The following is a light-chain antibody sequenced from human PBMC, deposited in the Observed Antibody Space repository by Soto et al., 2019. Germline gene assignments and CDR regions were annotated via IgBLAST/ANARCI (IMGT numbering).Light chain of an antibody. CDR1: QSIDSW. J-gene: IGKJ2*01. V-gene: IGKV1-5*03. CDR2: EAS. CDR3: KQYHSSPYT. Sequence: DIQMTQSPSTLSASVGDRVTVTCRASQSIDSWLAWYQQKPGKAPNLLIYEASTVQSGVASRFSGSGSGTEFSLTISRLQPDDFATYYCKQYHSSPYTFGQGTRLEIK.